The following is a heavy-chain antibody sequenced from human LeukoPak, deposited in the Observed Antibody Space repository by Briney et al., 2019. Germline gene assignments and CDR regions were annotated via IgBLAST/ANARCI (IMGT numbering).Heavy chain of an antibody. J-gene: IGHJ4*02. D-gene: IGHD3-22*01. CDR1: GFTFSSYG. CDR3: ARDHSGYYYDSSGYYYLRYFDY. Sequence: GGSLSLSCAASGFTFSSYGMHWVRQAPGKGLEWVAVIWYDGSNKYYADSAKGRFTISRDNSKYTLYLQMNSLRAEDTAVYYCARDHSGYYYDSSGYYYLRYFDYWCQGTLVSISS. V-gene: IGHV3-33*01. CDR2: IWYDGSNK.